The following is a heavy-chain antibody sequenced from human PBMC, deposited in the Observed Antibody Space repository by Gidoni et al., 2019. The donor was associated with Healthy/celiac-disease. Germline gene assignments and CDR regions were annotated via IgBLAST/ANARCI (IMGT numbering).Heavy chain of an antibody. D-gene: IGHD6-19*01. CDR3: ARDGFGSGWEYYFDY. CDR2: ISSSGSTI. CDR1: GFTFSSYE. V-gene: IGHV3-48*03. Sequence: EVQLVESGGGLVQPGGSLRLSCAASGFTFSSYEMNWVCQAPGKGLEWVSYISSSGSTIYYADSVKGRFTISRDNAKNSLYLQMNSLRAEDTAVYYCARDGFGSGWEYYFDYWGQGTLVTVSS. J-gene: IGHJ4*02.